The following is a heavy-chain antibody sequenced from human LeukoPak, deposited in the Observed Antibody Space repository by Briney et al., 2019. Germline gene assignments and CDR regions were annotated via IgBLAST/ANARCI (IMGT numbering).Heavy chain of an antibody. V-gene: IGHV3-30*18. CDR1: GFTFSSYG. D-gene: IGHD2-2*01. CDR2: ISYDGSNK. CDR3: AKDDCSSTSCYPESYYYYMDV. J-gene: IGHJ6*03. Sequence: PGGSLRLSCAASGFTFSSYGMHWVRQAPGKGLEWVAVISYDGSNKYYADSVKGRFTISRDNSKNTLYLQMNSLRAEDTAVYYCAKDDCSSTSCYPESYYYYMDVWGKGTTVTVSS.